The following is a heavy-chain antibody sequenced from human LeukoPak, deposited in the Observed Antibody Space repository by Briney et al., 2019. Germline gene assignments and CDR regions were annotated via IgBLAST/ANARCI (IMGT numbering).Heavy chain of an antibody. Sequence: GGSLRLSCAASGFTFSSSAMNWVRQAPGKGLEWVSAIRGSGDSTYYADSVKGRVTISRDNSKTTLYLQMNSLRAEDTAVYYCAKSLRYYYDSSGYFDYWGQGTLVTVSS. CDR3: AKSLRYYYDSSGYFDY. D-gene: IGHD3-22*01. J-gene: IGHJ4*02. CDR1: GFTFSSSA. CDR2: IRGSGDST. V-gene: IGHV3-23*01.